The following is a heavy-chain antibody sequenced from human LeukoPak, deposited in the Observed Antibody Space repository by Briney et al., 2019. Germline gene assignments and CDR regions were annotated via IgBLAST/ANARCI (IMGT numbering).Heavy chain of an antibody. J-gene: IGHJ4*02. Sequence: GGSLRLSCAASGFTFSSYAMSWVRQAPGKGLEWVSAISGSGGSTYYADSVKGRFTISRDNSKNTLYLQMDSLRGEDTAVYYCARDLGSGTSWSYFDYWGQGNLVTVSS. V-gene: IGHV3-23*01. CDR3: ARDLGSGTSWSYFDY. CDR1: GFTFSSYA. D-gene: IGHD3-10*01. CDR2: ISGSGGST.